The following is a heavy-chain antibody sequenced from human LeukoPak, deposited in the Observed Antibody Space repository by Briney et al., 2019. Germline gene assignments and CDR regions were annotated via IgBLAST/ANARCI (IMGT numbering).Heavy chain of an antibody. D-gene: IGHD6-13*01. CDR3: AKQTYYYYMDV. J-gene: IGHJ6*03. CDR1: GFTFRGYE. V-gene: IGHV3-48*03. Sequence: PGGSLRLSCAASGFTFRGYEMNWVRQAPGKGLEWISYIHNSGDTTFYADSVKGRFTVSRDNAKDSVYLQMNSLRAEDTAVYYCAKQTYYYYMDVWGKGTTVTVSS. CDR2: IHNSGDTT.